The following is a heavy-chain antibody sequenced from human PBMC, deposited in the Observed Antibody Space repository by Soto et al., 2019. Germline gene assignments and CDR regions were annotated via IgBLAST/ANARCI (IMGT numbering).Heavy chain of an antibody. CDR2: ISSTYEI. V-gene: IGHV3-48*02. CDR1: GFTFSSNH. Sequence: GGSLRLSCAVSGFTFSSNHVNWVRQAPGKGLEWISYISSTYEIWYADSVRGRFTISRDNGRNSLFLQMSNLRDEDTAVYYCARDRDWAFDYWGLGTLVTVSS. CDR3: ARDRDWAFDY. J-gene: IGHJ4*02. D-gene: IGHD2-21*02.